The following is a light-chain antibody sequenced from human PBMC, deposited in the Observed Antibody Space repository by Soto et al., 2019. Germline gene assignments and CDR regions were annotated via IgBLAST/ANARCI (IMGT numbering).Light chain of an antibody. Sequence: EIVLTQSPGTPSLSPGEEATLSCRAIQSVDSNCLAWYQQKAGQTPRLIIYGATGRADGIPHRFSGSGFGTDFTLTISKVEPEDFAVYYCQQYGTPRSVTFGQGTRLET. J-gene: IGKJ5*01. CDR1: QSVDSNC. CDR2: GAT. CDR3: QQYGTPRSVT. V-gene: IGKV3-20*01.